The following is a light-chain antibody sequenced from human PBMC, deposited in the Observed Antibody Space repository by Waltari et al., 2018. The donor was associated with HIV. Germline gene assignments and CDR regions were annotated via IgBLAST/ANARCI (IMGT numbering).Light chain of an antibody. Sequence: DIQMTQSPSSLSASVGDRVTISCRASQGIKTFLAWYQQKPGGVPKLLIHGASTLQSGVPSRFSGSGSETDFTLTISSLQPEDVATYYCQKYNSVPLTFGGGTRVELK. CDR3: QKYNSVPLT. CDR2: GAS. CDR1: QGIKTF. J-gene: IGKJ4*01. V-gene: IGKV1-27*01.